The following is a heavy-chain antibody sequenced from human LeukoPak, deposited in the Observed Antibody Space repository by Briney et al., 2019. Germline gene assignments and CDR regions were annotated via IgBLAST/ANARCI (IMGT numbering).Heavy chain of an antibody. CDR3: ARNRLTAGEPNWFDP. CDR2: IYHSGST. V-gene: IGHV4-31*03. CDR1: GGSISSGGYY. J-gene: IGHJ5*02. Sequence: SQTLSLTCTVSGGSISSGGYYWSWIRQHPGKGLEWIGYIYHSGSTYYNPSLKSRVTISVDTSKNQFSLKLSSVTAADTAVYYCARNRLTAGEPNWFDPWGQGTLVTVSS. D-gene: IGHD2-21*02.